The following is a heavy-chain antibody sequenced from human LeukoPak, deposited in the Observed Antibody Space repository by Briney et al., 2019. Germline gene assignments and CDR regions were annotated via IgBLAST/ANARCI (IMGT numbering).Heavy chain of an antibody. V-gene: IGHV3-33*01. J-gene: IGHJ4*02. D-gene: IGHD3-10*01. CDR1: GFTFNTYG. Sequence: GRSLTLSCEASGFTFNTYGMHWVRQAPGKGLEWVALKRYDGSSENYADSVKGRFTISRDNSKNTLYLEMNSLSVEDTAVYYCARAASGVRQEHYFDQWGQGTLVSVSS. CDR3: ARAASGVRQEHYFDQ. CDR2: KRYDGSSE.